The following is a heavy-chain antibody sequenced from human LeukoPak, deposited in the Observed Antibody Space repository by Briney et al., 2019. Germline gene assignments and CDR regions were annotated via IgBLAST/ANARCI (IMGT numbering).Heavy chain of an antibody. D-gene: IGHD3-22*01. CDR3: ASRRPYYYDSSGYYSFGY. CDR2: IYYSGST. CDR1: GYSISTGYY. Sequence: SETLSLTCTVSGYSISTGYYWDWIRQPPGKGLEWIGSIYYSGSTYYNPSLKSRVTISVDTSKNQFSLKLSSVTAADTAVYYCASRRPYYYDSSGYYSFGYWGQGTLVTVSS. J-gene: IGHJ4*02. V-gene: IGHV4-38-2*02.